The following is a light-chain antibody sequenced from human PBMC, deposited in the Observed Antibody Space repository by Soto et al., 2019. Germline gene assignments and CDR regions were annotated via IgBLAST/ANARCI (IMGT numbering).Light chain of an antibody. Sequence: EIVLTQSPGTLSLSPGERATLSCRASQSVSSNYLAWYQQKPGQAPRLLIYGASTRATGIPDRFIGSGSGTDFTLPISRLEPDDSSVYYCQQYGSAPTWTFGQGTKVEIK. CDR1: QSVSSNY. CDR3: QQYGSAPTWT. CDR2: GAS. J-gene: IGKJ1*01. V-gene: IGKV3-20*01.